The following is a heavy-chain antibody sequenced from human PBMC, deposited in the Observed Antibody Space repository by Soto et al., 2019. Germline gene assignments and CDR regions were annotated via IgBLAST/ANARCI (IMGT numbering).Heavy chain of an antibody. J-gene: IGHJ5*02. D-gene: IGHD6-6*01. CDR1: GASMSSGGYY. V-gene: IGHV4-31*03. CDR3: ARDRHNNFFDP. Sequence: PSETLSLTCTVSGASMSSGGYYWTWIRQSPGKGLEWIGYIYYSGSNYYNPSLESRVAISLDTSRSQFPLTMHSVTAADTAIYYCARDRHNNFFDPWGQGTLVTVSS. CDR2: IYYSGSN.